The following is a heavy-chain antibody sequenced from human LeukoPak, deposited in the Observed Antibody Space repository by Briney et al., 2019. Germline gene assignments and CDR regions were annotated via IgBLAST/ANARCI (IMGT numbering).Heavy chain of an antibody. CDR3: ARVPYSSSSGPFHY. D-gene: IGHD6-6*01. CDR2: IYYSGST. CDR1: GGSISSYY. Sequence: SETLSLTCTVSGGSISSYYWSWIRQPPGKGLEWIGYIYYSGSTNYNPSLKSRVTISVDTSKNQFSLKLSSVTAADTAVYYCARVPYSSSSGPFHYWGQGTLVTVSS. J-gene: IGHJ4*02. V-gene: IGHV4-59*01.